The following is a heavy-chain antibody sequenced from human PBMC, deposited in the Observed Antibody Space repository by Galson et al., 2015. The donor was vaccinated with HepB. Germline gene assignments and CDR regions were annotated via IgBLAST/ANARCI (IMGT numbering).Heavy chain of an antibody. V-gene: IGHV3-66*01. J-gene: IGHJ4*02. Sequence: SLRLSCAASGFTVSSNYMSWVRQAPGKGLEWVSIIYSGTSTYYADSVKGRFTISRDNSKNTLYLQMNSLRAEDTAVYYCATVPLSYSSTYYFDYWGQGTLVTVS. CDR3: ATVPLSYSSTYYFDY. CDR2: IYSGTST. D-gene: IGHD6-19*01. CDR1: GFTVSSNY.